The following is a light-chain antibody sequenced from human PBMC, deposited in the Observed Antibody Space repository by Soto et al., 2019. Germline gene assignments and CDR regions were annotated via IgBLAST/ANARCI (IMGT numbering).Light chain of an antibody. Sequence: ENGVTQSPGTVPLSPGEGATLSCRASQNVDSNYLAWYQQKPGQAPRIILVGASGTATGMPDRVSGSGSGTAFTLTIRILQPEDCAVYYCQQYGSGGPITLGQGARMEI. CDR1: QNVDSNY. CDR2: GAS. J-gene: IGKJ5*01. V-gene: IGKV3-20*01. CDR3: QQYGSGGPIT.